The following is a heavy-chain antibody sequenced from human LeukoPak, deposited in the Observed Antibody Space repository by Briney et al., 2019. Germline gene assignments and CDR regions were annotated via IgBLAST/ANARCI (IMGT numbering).Heavy chain of an antibody. D-gene: IGHD1-1*01. CDR2: IYYSGST. Sequence: PSETLSLTCTVSGGSISSYYWSWVRQPPGKGLEWIAYIYYSGSTKYNPSLKSRVTISVDTSKNQFSLKLSSVTAADTAVYYCARVGDWNDLVYWGQGIRVTVSS. V-gene: IGHV4-59*01. CDR1: GGSISSYY. J-gene: IGHJ4*02. CDR3: ARVGDWNDLVY.